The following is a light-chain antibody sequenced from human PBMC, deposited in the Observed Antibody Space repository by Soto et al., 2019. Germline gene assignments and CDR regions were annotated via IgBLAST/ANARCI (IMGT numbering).Light chain of an antibody. V-gene: IGLV1-47*01. CDR1: SSNIGTDD. CDR2: KNN. Sequence: QSVLTQPPSASGTPGQRVTISCSGSSSNIGTDDVFWYLQFPGTAPKLLIYKNNQRPSGVSDRFSGSKSGTSTSLAISGLRSEDEADYYCAAWDANLSGYVFGTGTKVTVL. CDR3: AAWDANLSGYV. J-gene: IGLJ1*01.